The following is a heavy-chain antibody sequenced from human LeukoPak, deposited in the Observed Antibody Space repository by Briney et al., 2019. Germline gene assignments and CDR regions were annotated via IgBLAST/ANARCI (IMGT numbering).Heavy chain of an antibody. CDR1: GGSINSYY. J-gene: IGHJ4*02. Sequence: SETLSLTCTVSGGSINSYYWSWIRQPPGEGLEWIGYIYYSGSTNYNPSLKSRVTISVDTSKNQFSLKLNSVTAADTAVYYCAGSSRYGDYAIDYWGQGTLVTVSS. D-gene: IGHD4-17*01. CDR3: AGSSRYGDYAIDY. V-gene: IGHV4-59*01. CDR2: IYYSGST.